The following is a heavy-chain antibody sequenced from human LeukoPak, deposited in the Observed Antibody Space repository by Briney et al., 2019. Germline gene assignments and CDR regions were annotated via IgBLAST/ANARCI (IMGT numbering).Heavy chain of an antibody. V-gene: IGHV3-7*01. CDR2: INPHGSEK. J-gene: IGHJ4*02. CDR3: ARSDY. Sequence: PGGSLRLSCTASGFSFSNYWMNWVRQAPGKGLEWVANINPHGSEKNYVDSVKGRFTISRDRTKNSLFLQMNNLRAEDTAVYYCARSDYWGQGILVTVSS. CDR1: GFSFSNYW.